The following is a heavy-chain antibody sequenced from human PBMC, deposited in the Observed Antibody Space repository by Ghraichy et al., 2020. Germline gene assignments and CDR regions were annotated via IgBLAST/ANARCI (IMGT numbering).Heavy chain of an antibody. Sequence: SLNISCAASGFTFRSYHMHWVRQAPGKGLEWVAVVWYDGTNKYYADSLKGRFTVSRDNSKNTVYLQMNTLRPEDTAMYYCAKDHPSKAVVAAKGGFDYWGQGTLVTVSS. CDR3: AKDHPSKAVVAAKGGFDY. CDR2: VWYDGTNK. CDR1: GFTFRSYH. D-gene: IGHD2-15*01. V-gene: IGHV3-33*06. J-gene: IGHJ4*02.